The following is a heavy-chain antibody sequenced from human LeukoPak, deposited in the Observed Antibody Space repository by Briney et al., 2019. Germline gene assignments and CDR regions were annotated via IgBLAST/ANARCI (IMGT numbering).Heavy chain of an antibody. D-gene: IGHD2-15*01. V-gene: IGHV3-7*01. CDR3: ARARSSYRFDP. Sequence: QPGGSLRLSCAASGFTFSSYWMIWVRQAPGKGLEWVANINQDGSTKYYVDSVKGRFTISRDNAKNSLYLQMNSLRAEDTAVYYCARARSSYRFDPWGQGTLVTVSS. J-gene: IGHJ5*02. CDR1: GFTFSSYW. CDR2: INQDGSTK.